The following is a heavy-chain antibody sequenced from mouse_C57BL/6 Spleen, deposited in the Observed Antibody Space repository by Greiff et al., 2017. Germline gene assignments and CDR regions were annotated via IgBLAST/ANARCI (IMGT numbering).Heavy chain of an antibody. D-gene: IGHD4-1*01. J-gene: IGHJ3*01. Sequence: QVTLKESGPGILQSSQTLSLTCSFSGFSLSTSGMGVSWIRQPSGKGLEWLAHIYWDDDKRYNPSLKSRLTISKDTSRNQVFLKITSVDTADTATYYCARKTEAWFAYWGQGTLVTVSA. CDR3: ARKTEAWFAY. V-gene: IGHV8-12*01. CDR2: IYWDDDK. CDR1: GFSLSTSGMG.